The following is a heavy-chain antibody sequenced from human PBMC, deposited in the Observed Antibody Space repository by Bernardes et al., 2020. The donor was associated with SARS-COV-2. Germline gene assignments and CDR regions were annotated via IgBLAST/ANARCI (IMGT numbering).Heavy chain of an antibody. D-gene: IGHD2-2*01. CDR3: ARAEGIVVVPAAGYAFGI. CDR1: GFTVDDYL. CDR2: TPWKSGNL. J-gene: IGHJ3*02. V-gene: IGHV3-9*01. Sequence: QIPCRPAPGFTVDDYLMHWDRQAPGKGLERVSSTPWKSGNLGYAVSQKGRVTISRDNEKNSLHRQMNSLRSEDTAVYYCARAEGIVVVPAAGYAFGIWGQGTMVPVSS.